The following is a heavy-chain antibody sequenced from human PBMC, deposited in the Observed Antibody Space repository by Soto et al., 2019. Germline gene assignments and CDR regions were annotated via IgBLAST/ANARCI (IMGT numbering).Heavy chain of an antibody. CDR1: GGSLSGSAYS. Sequence: PSETLSLTCAVSGGSLSGSAYSWSWIRQPPGKGLEWIGFIYQSGSTYYNPSLKSRLTMSLDRPRNQFSLKLSSVTAADTAVYYCARELLYYDSSGYSWDDAFDIWGQGTMVTVSS. V-gene: IGHV4-30-2*01. D-gene: IGHD3-22*01. CDR2: IYQSGST. J-gene: IGHJ3*02. CDR3: ARELLYYDSSGYSWDDAFDI.